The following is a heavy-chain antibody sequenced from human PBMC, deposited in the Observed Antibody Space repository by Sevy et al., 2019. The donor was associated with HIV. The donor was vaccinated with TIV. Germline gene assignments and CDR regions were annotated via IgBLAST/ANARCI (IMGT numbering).Heavy chain of an antibody. J-gene: IGHJ4*02. CDR3: ATFSVGY. V-gene: IGHV3-7*01. D-gene: IGHD3-3*01. CDR2: INQDGNEK. Sequence: GGSLRLSCTASGFTFRNAWMTWVRQAPGKGLEWVANINQDGNEKYYVDSVKGRFTISRDNAKNSLYLQMNSLRDDDTAVYYCATFSVGYWGQGTLVTVSS. CDR1: GFTFRNAW.